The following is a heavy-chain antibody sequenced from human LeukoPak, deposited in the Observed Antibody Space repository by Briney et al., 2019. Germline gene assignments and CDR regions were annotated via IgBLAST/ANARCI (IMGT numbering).Heavy chain of an antibody. CDR1: GGSINSYY. D-gene: IGHD6-19*01. CDR3: ARGPTGYSSGWYY. Sequence: SETLSLTCTVSGGSINSYYWSWIRQPPGKGLEWIGYIYYSGSTNYNPSLKSRVTISVDTSKNQFSLKLSSVTAADTAVYYCARGPTGYSSGWYYWGQGTLVTVSS. J-gene: IGHJ4*02. CDR2: IYYSGST. V-gene: IGHV4-59*01.